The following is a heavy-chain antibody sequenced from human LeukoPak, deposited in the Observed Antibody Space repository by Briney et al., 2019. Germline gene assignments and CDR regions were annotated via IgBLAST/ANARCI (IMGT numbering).Heavy chain of an antibody. Sequence: GGSLRLSCEASGCTFSSYSGIWVRQAPGKGLEWVSYISSSSNAELYADSVKGRFTISRDNAKNSLFLQMNSLRAGDTAVYYCARGRSGGYSDYWGQGTLVTVSS. J-gene: IGHJ4*02. CDR1: GCTFSSYS. D-gene: IGHD3-10*01. V-gene: IGHV3-48*04. CDR3: ARGRSGGYSDY. CDR2: ISSSSNAE.